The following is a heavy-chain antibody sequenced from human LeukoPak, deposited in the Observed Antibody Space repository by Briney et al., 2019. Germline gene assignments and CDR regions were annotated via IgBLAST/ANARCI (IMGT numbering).Heavy chain of an antibody. D-gene: IGHD1-1*01. CDR1: GFTLRTFW. J-gene: IGHJ3*01. CDR2: IKTDGTET. CDR3: ARSGPPYGFDV. V-gene: IGHV3-7*03. Sequence: GGSLRLSCAPSGFTLRTFWMNWVRLAPGKGREFVASIKTDGTETYYLDSVKGRFTIYRDNTKNSLYLQMNSLRAEDTALYYCARSGPPYGFDVWGQGTLVTVSS.